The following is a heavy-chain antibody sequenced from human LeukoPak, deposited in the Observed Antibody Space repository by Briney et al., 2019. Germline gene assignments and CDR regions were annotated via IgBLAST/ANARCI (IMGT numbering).Heavy chain of an antibody. CDR1: GFTFSSYS. J-gene: IGHJ3*02. V-gene: IGHV3-21*01. D-gene: IGHD2-2*01. CDR3: ARDFVDVVVPAAIGAFDI. Sequence: GGSLRLSCAASGFTFSSYSMNWVRQAPGKGLEWVSSISSSSSYIYYADSAKGRFTISRDNAKNSLYLQMNSLRAEDTAVYYCARDFVDVVVPAAIGAFDISGQGTMVTVSS. CDR2: ISSSSSYI.